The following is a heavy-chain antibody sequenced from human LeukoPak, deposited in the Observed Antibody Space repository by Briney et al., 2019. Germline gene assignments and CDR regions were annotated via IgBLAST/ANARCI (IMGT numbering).Heavy chain of an antibody. J-gene: IGHJ4*02. D-gene: IGHD1-26*01. CDR1: GGSIRSGGYY. Sequence: SETLSLTCTVSGGSIRSGGYYWSWIRQHPGKGLEWIGFIYYRGSTYYNPSLESRVTVSIDTSKNQFSLKLSFVTAADTAVYYCARDSRGGSYDYFDYWGQGTLVTVSS. CDR2: IYYRGST. CDR3: ARDSRGGSYDYFDY. V-gene: IGHV4-31*03.